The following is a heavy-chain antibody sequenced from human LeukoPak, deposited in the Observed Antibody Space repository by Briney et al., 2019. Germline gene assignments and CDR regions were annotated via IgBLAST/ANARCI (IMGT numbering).Heavy chain of an antibody. Sequence: GASVTVSCKASGYTFTSYGISWVRQAPGQGLEWMGSINTYSGNTNYAQNLQGRVTMTTDTSTNTAYMELRGLRSDDTAVYYCAGDQHDHVWGSYRPYFDYWGQGTLVTVSS. CDR1: GYTFTSYG. V-gene: IGHV1-18*01. J-gene: IGHJ4*02. CDR2: INTYSGNT. D-gene: IGHD3-16*02. CDR3: AGDQHDHVWGSYRPYFDY.